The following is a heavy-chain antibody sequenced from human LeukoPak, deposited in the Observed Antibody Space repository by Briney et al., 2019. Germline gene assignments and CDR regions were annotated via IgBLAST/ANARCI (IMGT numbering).Heavy chain of an antibody. Sequence: ASVKVSCKASGYTFTSYYMHWVRQAPGQGLEWMGMINPNGGSTNYAQKFQGRVTMTRDTSTSTVYMELRSLRSEDTAVYYCARARGDGSGSYYVYFDYWGQGTLVTVGS. V-gene: IGHV1-46*01. J-gene: IGHJ4*02. CDR1: GYTFTSYY. CDR3: ARARGDGSGSYYVYFDY. CDR2: INPNGGST. D-gene: IGHD3-10*01.